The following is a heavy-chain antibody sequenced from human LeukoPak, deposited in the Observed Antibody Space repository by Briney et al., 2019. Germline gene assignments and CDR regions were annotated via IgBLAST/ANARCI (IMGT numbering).Heavy chain of an antibody. J-gene: IGHJ4*02. CDR1: GYSFTSYW. V-gene: IGHV5-51*01. D-gene: IGHD3-22*01. Sequence: GESLKISCKGSGYSFTSYWIGWVRQMPGKGLEWMGIIYPGDSDTRYSPSFQGQVTISADKSISTAYLQWSSLKASDTAMYYCARHVRTNYYDSSGYPDYWGQGTLVTVSS. CDR2: IYPGDSDT. CDR3: ARHVRTNYYDSSGYPDY.